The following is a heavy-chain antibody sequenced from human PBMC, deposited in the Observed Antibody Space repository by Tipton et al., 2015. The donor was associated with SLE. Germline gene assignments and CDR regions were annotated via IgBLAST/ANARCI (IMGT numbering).Heavy chain of an antibody. CDR1: GGSINSGSYY. V-gene: IGHV4-61*02. J-gene: IGHJ1*01. Sequence: TLSLTCTVSGGSINSGSYYWSWIRQPAGKGLEWIGRIYTSGSTNYNPSLKSRVTISVDTSKNQFSLKLSSVTAADTAVYYCARGGTGAEYFQHWGQGTLVTVSS. CDR3: ARGGTGAEYFQH. CDR2: IYTSGST. D-gene: IGHD3/OR15-3a*01.